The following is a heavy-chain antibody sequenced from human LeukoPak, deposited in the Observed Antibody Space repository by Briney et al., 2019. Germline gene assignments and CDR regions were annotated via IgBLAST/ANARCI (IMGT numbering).Heavy chain of an antibody. Sequence: PGGSLRLSCAASGFTFSSYGMHWVRQAPGKGLEWVAVISYDGSNKYYADSVKGRFTISRDNSKNTLYLQMNSLRAEDTAVYYCAKAGYSSSWYHYYYYGMDVWGQGTTVTVSS. CDR3: AKAGYSSSWYHYYYYGMDV. J-gene: IGHJ6*02. V-gene: IGHV3-30*18. CDR2: ISYDGSNK. CDR1: GFTFSSYG. D-gene: IGHD6-13*01.